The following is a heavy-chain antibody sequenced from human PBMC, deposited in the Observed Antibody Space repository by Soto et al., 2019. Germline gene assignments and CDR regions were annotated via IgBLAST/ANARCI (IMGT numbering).Heavy chain of an antibody. Sequence: QVQLVESGGGVVQPGRSLRLSCAASGFTFSSYGMHWVRQAPGKGLEWVAVISYDGSNKYYADSVKGRFTISRDNSKNTLYLQMNSLRAEDTAVYYCAKIGSIIVDSSGYYLDYWGQGTLVTVSS. D-gene: IGHD3-22*01. J-gene: IGHJ4*02. V-gene: IGHV3-30*18. CDR2: ISYDGSNK. CDR1: GFTFSSYG. CDR3: AKIGSIIVDSSGYYLDY.